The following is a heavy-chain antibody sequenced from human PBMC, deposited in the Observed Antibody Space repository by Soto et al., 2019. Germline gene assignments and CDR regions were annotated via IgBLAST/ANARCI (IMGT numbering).Heavy chain of an antibody. CDR1: GGSFSGYY. V-gene: IGHV4-34*01. CDR2: INHSGST. J-gene: IGHJ5*02. Sequence: QVQLQQWGAGLLKPSETLSLTCAVYGGSFSGYYWSWIRQPPGKGLEWIGQINHSGSTNYNPSLKSRGTISVDTSKIQFSLKLSSVTGADTAVYYCARGSWSGYYKSQYPPFDPWGQGTLVTVSS. D-gene: IGHD3-3*01. CDR3: ARGSWSGYYKSQYPPFDP.